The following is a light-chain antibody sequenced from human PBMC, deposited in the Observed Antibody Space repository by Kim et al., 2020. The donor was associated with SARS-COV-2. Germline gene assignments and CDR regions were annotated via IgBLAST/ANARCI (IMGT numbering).Light chain of an antibody. CDR1: QSVSDK. Sequence: ETVMTQSPATLSLSPGERATLSCRASQSVSDKVASYQQKPSQAPSLLIYAAATSTTGILARFSGSGSGTEFTLTISSLQSEDFALSFCQQYHNWPSWTFGQGTKVEIK. CDR3: QQYHNWPSWT. V-gene: IGKV3-15*01. J-gene: IGKJ1*01. CDR2: AAA.